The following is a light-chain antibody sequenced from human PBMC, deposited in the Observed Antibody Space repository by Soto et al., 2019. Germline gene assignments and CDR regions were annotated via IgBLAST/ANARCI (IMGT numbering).Light chain of an antibody. CDR2: DAI. CDR1: EIISTW. CDR3: QHYNSYYI. V-gene: IGKV1-5*01. J-gene: IGKJ2*01. Sequence: DIQMTQSPSTLSASVGDSVTITCRASEIISTWVAWYQQTPGKARKLLIYDAISFESGVPSRFSGCASGTEFTLTISGLQPDDFASYFCQHYNSYYIFGQGTKLEIK.